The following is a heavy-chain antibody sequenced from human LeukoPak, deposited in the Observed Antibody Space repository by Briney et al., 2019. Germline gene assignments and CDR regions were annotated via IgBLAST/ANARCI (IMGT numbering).Heavy chain of an antibody. CDR1: ASGDDFTSHS. J-gene: IGHJ4*02. CDR3: AREWNSRATFDC. CDR2: IHSSGNYI. D-gene: IGHD1-1*01. V-gene: IGHV3-21*05. Sequence: PGGSLRLSCRASASGDDFTSHSMNWVRQAPGKGLEWISYIHSSGNYIFDAASVKGRFTVSRDNARNSLYLQMNSLRVEDTAMYYCAREWNSRATFDCWGQGTLVTVSS.